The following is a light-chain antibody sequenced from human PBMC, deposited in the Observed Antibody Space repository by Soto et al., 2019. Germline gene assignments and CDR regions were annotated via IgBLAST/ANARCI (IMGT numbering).Light chain of an antibody. CDR1: SSDVGGFNY. Sequence: QSALTQPASVSGSPGQSITISCTGTSSDVGGFNYVSWYQQHPGKVPKVMIYDVSSRPSGVSNRFSGSKSGNTASLTISGLQAEDEADYYCNSYTTSGTWVFGGGTKVTVL. J-gene: IGLJ3*02. CDR2: DVS. CDR3: NSYTTSGTWV. V-gene: IGLV2-14*01.